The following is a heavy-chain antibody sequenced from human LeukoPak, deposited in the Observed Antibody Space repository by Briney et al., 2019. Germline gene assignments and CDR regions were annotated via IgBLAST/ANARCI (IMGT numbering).Heavy chain of an antibody. Sequence: ASVKISCKASGYTFTSYAMNWVRQAPGQGLEWMGWINTNTGNLTYAQGFTGRFVFSLDTSVSTAYLQISSLKAEDTAVYYCARDLGARGMHAFDIWGQGTMVTVSS. V-gene: IGHV7-4-1*02. CDR3: ARDLGARGMHAFDI. CDR1: GYTFTSYA. D-gene: IGHD3-10*01. CDR2: INTNTGNL. J-gene: IGHJ3*02.